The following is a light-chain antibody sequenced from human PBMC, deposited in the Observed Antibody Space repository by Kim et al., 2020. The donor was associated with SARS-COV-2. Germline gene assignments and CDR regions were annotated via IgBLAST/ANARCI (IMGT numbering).Light chain of an antibody. V-gene: IGLV3-19*01. CDR1: SSRDIY. CDR3: NPRDRNSRHVI. J-gene: IGLJ2*01. CDR2: GKN. Sequence: ALGQTIRITCQGGSSRDIYARWYQQKPGQAPVLVTYGKNIRPSGIPDRFSASSSGNTASLTITGAQAADEADYYCNPRDRNSRHVIFGGGTQLTVL.